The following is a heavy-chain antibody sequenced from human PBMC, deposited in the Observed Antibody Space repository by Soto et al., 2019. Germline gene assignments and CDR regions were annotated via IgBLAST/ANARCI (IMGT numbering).Heavy chain of an antibody. CDR3: ARDSVPSAAQDFYYFDY. V-gene: IGHV1-69*13. CDR2: IIPIFGTA. D-gene: IGHD6-6*01. CDR1: GYTFTTYG. Sequence: SVKVSCKASGYTFTTYGISWVRQAPGQGLEWMGGIIPIFGTANYAQKFQGRVTITADESTSTAYMELSSLRSEDTAVYYCARDSVPSAAQDFYYFDYWGQGTLVTVSS. J-gene: IGHJ4*02.